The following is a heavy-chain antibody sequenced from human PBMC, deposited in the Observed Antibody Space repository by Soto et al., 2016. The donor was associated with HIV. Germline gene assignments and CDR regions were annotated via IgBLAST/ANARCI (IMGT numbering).Heavy chain of an antibody. CDR2: ISSSSSTI. CDR1: GFTFSSYS. D-gene: IGHD3-10*01. CDR3: ARVQGVIRTLDY. Sequence: EVQLVESGGGLVQPGGSLRLSCAASGFTFSSYSMNWVRQAPGKGLEWVSYISSSSSTIYYADSVKGRFTISRDNAKNSLYLQMNSLRAEDTAVYYCARVQGVIRTLDYVGPGNPGHRLL. V-gene: IGHV3-48*01. J-gene: IGHJ4*02.